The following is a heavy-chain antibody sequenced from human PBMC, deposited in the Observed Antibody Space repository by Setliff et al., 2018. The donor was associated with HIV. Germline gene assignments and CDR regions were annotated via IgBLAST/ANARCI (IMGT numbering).Heavy chain of an antibody. J-gene: IGHJ4*02. CDR1: GFTVSTYY. D-gene: IGHD3-3*01. Sequence: PGGSLRLSCAASGFTVSTYYMSRVRQAPGKGLEWVSTIYSGGSTYHADSVKGRFTLSRDTSKNTLFLQMNSLRPEDTAVYYCARVRLYNTALDYWGQGTLVTVSS. CDR2: IYSGGST. V-gene: IGHV3-66*02. CDR3: ARVRLYNTALDY.